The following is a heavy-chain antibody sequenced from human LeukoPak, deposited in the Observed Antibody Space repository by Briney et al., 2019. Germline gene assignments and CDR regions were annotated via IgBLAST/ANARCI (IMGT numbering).Heavy chain of an antibody. J-gene: IGHJ6*03. CDR1: GYTFTSYY. Sequence: GASVKVSCKASGYTFTSYYMHWVRQAPGQGLEWMGIINPSGGSTSYAQKFQGRVTMTRDMSTSTVYMELSSLRSEDTAVYYCARDLERLGSSSKRYYYYYMDVWGKGTTVTVSS. D-gene: IGHD6-6*01. CDR3: ARDLERLGSSSKRYYYYYMDV. CDR2: INPSGGST. V-gene: IGHV1-46*01.